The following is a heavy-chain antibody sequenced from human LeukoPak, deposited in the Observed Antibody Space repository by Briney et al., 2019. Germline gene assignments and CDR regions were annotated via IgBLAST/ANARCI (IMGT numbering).Heavy chain of an antibody. CDR1: GFTFSSYS. Sequence: GSLRLSCAASGFTFSSYSMNWVRQAPGKGLEWVSYISSSSSTIYYADSVKGRFTISRDNAKNSLYLHMNSLRAEDTAVYYCARSSRRYDYWGQGTLVTVSS. CDR2: ISSSSSTI. CDR3: ARSSRRYDY. J-gene: IGHJ4*02. V-gene: IGHV3-48*01. D-gene: IGHD6-6*01.